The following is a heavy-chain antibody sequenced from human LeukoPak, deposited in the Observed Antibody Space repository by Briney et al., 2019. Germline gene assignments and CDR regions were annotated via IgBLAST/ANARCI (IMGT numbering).Heavy chain of an antibody. Sequence: GGSLRLSCAASGFTFSNAWMNWVRQAPGKGLEWVGRIKSKTDGGTTDYAAPVKGRFTISRDDSKNTLYLQMNSLKTEDTAVYYCTTDPGDDYAWGSYRGAFDYWGQGTLVTVSS. V-gene: IGHV3-15*07. CDR3: TTDPGDDYAWGSYRGAFDY. CDR1: GFTFSNAW. J-gene: IGHJ4*02. D-gene: IGHD3-16*02. CDR2: IKSKTDGGTT.